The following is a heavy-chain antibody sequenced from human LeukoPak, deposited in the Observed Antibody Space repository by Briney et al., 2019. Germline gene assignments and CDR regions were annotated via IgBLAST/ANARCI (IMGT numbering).Heavy chain of an antibody. J-gene: IGHJ4*02. D-gene: IGHD3-22*01. CDR2: ISGSSSIK. Sequence: PGGSLRLSCAASGFTFSSYSMNWVRQAPGKGLEWVSYISGSSSIKYYVDSVKGRFTISRDNAKNSLYLQMNSLRAEDTAVYYCARVWDDSSGDGDYWGQGTLVTVSS. CDR3: ARVWDDSSGDGDY. V-gene: IGHV3-48*01. CDR1: GFTFSSYS.